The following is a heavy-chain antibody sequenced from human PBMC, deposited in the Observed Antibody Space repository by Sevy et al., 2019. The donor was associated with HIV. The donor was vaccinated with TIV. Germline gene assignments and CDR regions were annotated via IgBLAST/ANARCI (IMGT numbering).Heavy chain of an antibody. CDR3: ARLFSCGGDCYYLDY. V-gene: IGHV3-30-3*01. CDR1: GFTFSNYD. J-gene: IGHJ4*02. Sequence: GGSLRLSCAASGFTFSNYDMHWVRQAPGKGLEWVAVISHDGNYKNYADSVKVRFTSSRDDLKNTLYLQMSSLRPEDTAVYFCARLFSCGGDCYYLDYWGQGALVTVSS. CDR2: ISHDGNYK. D-gene: IGHD2-21*02.